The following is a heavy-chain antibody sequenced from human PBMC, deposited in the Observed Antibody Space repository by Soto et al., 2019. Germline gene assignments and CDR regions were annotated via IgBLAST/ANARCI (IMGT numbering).Heavy chain of an antibody. Sequence: QVHLVQSGTEVKKPGSSVKVSCKAPGGTLNYYAIIWVRQAPGQGLEWVGGIAPVLRTTNYAQKFQGRVEITADASTSTAFMELSSLRSEDTGVYYCARGTVVTFQADYWGQGTLVTVSS. CDR2: IAPVLRTT. J-gene: IGHJ4*02. CDR3: ARGTVVTFQADY. D-gene: IGHD2-21*02. CDR1: GGTLNYYA. V-gene: IGHV1-69*01.